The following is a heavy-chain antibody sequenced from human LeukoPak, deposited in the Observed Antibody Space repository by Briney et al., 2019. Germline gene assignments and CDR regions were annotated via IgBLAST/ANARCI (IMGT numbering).Heavy chain of an antibody. CDR2: ISSSGSTI. D-gene: IGHD3-22*01. CDR1: GFTFSSYE. J-gene: IGHJ5*02. CDR3: ASLIVVVTHNWFDP. Sequence: PGGSLRLSCAASGFTFSSYEMNWVRQAPGKGLEWVSYISSSGSTIYYADSVKGRFTISRDNAKNSLYLQMNSLRAEDTAVYYCASLIVVVTHNWFDPWGQGTLVTVSS. V-gene: IGHV3-48*03.